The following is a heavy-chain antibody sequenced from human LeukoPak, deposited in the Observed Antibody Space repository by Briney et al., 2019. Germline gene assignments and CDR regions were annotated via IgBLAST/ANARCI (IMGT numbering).Heavy chain of an antibody. V-gene: IGHV1-69*05. J-gene: IGHJ3*02. CDR2: IIPMFGTP. CDR1: VGTFRMFA. D-gene: IGHD4-11*01. Sequence: ASVKVSCKASVGTFRMFAVSRVRQTPGQGLEWMGGIIPMFGTPNYAQKFRGRVSMTTEESTNTAYMELSSLRSDDTAAYFCTKTPQSPVTPGAFDIWGQGTMVIVSS. CDR3: TKTPQSPVTPGAFDI.